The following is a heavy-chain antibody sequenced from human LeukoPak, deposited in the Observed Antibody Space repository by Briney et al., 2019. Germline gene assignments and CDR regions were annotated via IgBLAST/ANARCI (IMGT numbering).Heavy chain of an antibody. CDR1: GYTFTGYY. Sequence: ASVKVSCKAFGYTFTGYYMYWMRQAPGQRLEWMGWINPNSGDTNYAQKFQGRVTMTSDTSISTAYMELTRLRSDDTAMYYCARDYSSSIYWGQGTLVTVSS. V-gene: IGHV1-2*02. CDR2: INPNSGDT. D-gene: IGHD6-6*01. CDR3: ARDYSSSIY. J-gene: IGHJ4*02.